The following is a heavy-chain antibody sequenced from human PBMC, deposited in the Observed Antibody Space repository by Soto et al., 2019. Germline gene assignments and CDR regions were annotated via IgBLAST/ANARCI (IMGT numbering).Heavy chain of an antibody. D-gene: IGHD3-22*01. Sequence: SGGSLRLSCAASGFTFSSYAMSWVRQTPGKGLEWVSAISGSGGSTYYADSVKGRFTISRDNSKNTLYLQMNSLRAEDTAVYYCAKDPTPRWLLLGYFDYWGQGTLVTVSS. V-gene: IGHV3-23*01. CDR1: GFTFSSYA. J-gene: IGHJ4*02. CDR3: AKDPTPRWLLLGYFDY. CDR2: ISGSGGST.